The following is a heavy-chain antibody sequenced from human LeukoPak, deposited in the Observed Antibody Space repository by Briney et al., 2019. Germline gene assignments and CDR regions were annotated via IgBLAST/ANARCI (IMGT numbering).Heavy chain of an antibody. CDR1: GFTFGDYA. Sequence: GRSLRLSCTASGFTFGDYAMSWFRQAPGKGLEWVGFIRSKAYGGTTEYAASVKGRFTVSRDDSKSIAYLQMNSLKTEDTAVYYYTRVTFSWYVDYWGQGTLVTVSS. CDR3: TRVTFSWYVDY. D-gene: IGHD6-13*01. V-gene: IGHV3-49*03. J-gene: IGHJ4*02. CDR2: IRSKAYGGTT.